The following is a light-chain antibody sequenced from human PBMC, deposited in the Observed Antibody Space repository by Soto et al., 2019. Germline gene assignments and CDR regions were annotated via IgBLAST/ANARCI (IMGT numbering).Light chain of an antibody. V-gene: IGKV3-15*01. CDR3: QQYNNWPFS. CDR2: DVS. CDR1: QSVSSY. J-gene: IGKJ5*01. Sequence: EIVMTQSPATRSVSPGERATLSCRASQSVSSYLAWYQQKPGQAPRLLIYDVSTRATGVPARFSGTGSETDFTLTISGLQSEDSAVYFCQQYNNWPFSFGQGTRLEIK.